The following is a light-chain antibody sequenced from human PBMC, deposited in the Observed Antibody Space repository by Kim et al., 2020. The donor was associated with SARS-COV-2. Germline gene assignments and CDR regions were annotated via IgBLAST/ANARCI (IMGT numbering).Light chain of an antibody. J-gene: IGKJ4*01. CDR3: QQSYKTPLT. CDR1: QTINNH. CDR2: AAS. Sequence: DIQMTQSPSSLSASVGDTVTITCRASQTINNHLNWYQQKPGKAPKFLIYAASSLQSGVPSRFSGSGSGTDFTLTINSLQPEDFATYYCQQSYKTPLTFGGGTKVDIK. V-gene: IGKV1-39*01.